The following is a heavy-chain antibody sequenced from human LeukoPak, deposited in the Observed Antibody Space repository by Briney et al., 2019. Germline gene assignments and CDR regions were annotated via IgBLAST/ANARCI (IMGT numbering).Heavy chain of an antibody. D-gene: IGHD6-13*01. V-gene: IGHV4-59*01. CDR2: IYYSGST. CDR1: GGSSSSYY. Sequence: PSETLSLTCTFSGGSSSSYYWSWIRQPPGKGLEWIGYIYYSGSTNYNPSLKSRVTISVDTSKNQFSLKLNSLTTADTAVYYCARGGNSWPYYFDYWGQGTLVTVSS. J-gene: IGHJ4*02. CDR3: ARGGNSWPYYFDY.